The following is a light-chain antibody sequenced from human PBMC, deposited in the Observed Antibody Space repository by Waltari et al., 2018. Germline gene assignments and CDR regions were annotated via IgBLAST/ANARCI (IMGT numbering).Light chain of an antibody. CDR2: DVN. CDR1: SSDVGGDGS. Sequence: QSALTQPASVSGSPGQSITISCTGSSSDVGGDGSVSWYQDHPGQAPKVIIYDVNNRPSGLSDRFSGSKSGNTASLTISGLQAEDEATYYCSSQSSNNVGIFGGGTKLTVL. V-gene: IGLV2-14*03. CDR3: SSQSSNNVGI. J-gene: IGLJ2*01.